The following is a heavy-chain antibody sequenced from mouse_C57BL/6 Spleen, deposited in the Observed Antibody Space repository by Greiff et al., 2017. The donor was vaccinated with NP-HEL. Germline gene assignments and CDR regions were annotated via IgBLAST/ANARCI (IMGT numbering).Heavy chain of an antibody. CDR2: INPSTGGT. D-gene: IGHD1-1*01. Sequence: VHVKQSGPELVKPGASVKISCKASGYSFTGYYMNWVKQSPEKSLEWIGEINPSTGGTTYNQKFKAKATLPVDKSSSTAYMQLKSLTSENSAVYYCAINYGSTHYFDYWCQGTTLTVSA. CDR1: GYSFTGYY. J-gene: IGHJ2*01. V-gene: IGHV1-42*01. CDR3: AINYGSTHYFDY.